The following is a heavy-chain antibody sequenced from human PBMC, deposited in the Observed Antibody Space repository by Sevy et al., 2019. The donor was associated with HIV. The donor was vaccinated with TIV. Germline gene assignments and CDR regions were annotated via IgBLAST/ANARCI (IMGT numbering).Heavy chain of an antibody. V-gene: IGHV4-61*02. Sequence: SETLSLTCTVSGGSISSDSYFWNWIRQPAGKGLEWIGRIHASGSTIYNPSLKSRATMSVDKSKSQFSLRLTSLTAADTAVYFCARERGSYILTLGLDFWGQGSLVTVSS. CDR1: GGSISSDSYF. CDR2: IHASGST. J-gene: IGHJ4*02. CDR3: ARERGSYILTLGLDF. D-gene: IGHD3-9*01.